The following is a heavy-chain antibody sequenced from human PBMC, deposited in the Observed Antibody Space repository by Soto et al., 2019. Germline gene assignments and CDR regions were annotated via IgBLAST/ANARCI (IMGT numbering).Heavy chain of an antibody. CDR2: ISDYNGNT. CDR1: GYTFNNYC. Sequence: GASVKVSCKTSGYTFNNYCISWVRQAPGQGLEWMGWISDYNGNTNYAQKFQGGVTMTTDTSTKTVYMVLTSLRSDDTAVYYCARDGYYDSGSYGMDVWGRGTTVTVSS. V-gene: IGHV1-18*01. D-gene: IGHD3-10*01. J-gene: IGHJ6*02. CDR3: ARDGYYDSGSYGMDV.